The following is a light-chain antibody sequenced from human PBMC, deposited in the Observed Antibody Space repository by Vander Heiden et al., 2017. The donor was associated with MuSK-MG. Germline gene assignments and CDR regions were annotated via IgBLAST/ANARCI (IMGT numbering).Light chain of an antibody. CDR1: ESVSSY. J-gene: IGKJ5*01. CDR2: DAS. V-gene: IGKV3-11*01. CDR3: QQRSNWIT. Sequence: EVVLTQSPATLSLSPGETATLSCRASESVSSYLAWYQQHPGQAPRLLIYDASKRATAIPDRFRGSGSGTDFTLTISSREPEDFAVYYWQQRSNWITFGQGTRLENK.